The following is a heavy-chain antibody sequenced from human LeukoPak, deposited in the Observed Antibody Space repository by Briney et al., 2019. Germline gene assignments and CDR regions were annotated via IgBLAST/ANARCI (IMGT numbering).Heavy chain of an antibody. D-gene: IGHD5-24*01. CDR2: IYPGDSDT. Sequence: GESLKISCKVSGYSFTTYWIGWVRQMPGKGLEWMGSIYPGDSDTRYSPSFQGQVTISADKSISTAYLQWSSLKASDTAMYYCARLMLEMATITAFDIWGQGTMVTVSS. CDR3: ARLMLEMATITAFDI. CDR1: GYSFTTYW. J-gene: IGHJ3*02. V-gene: IGHV5-51*01.